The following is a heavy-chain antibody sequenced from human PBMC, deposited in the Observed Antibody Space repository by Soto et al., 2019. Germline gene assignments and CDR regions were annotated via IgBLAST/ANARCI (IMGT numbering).Heavy chain of an antibody. D-gene: IGHD6-6*01. CDR2: ISSSGSNI. J-gene: IGHJ4*03. V-gene: IGHV3-48*03. Sequence: EVQLVESGGGLVQPGGSLRLSCAASGFTFSNYEMNWVRQAPGKGLEWVSYISSSGSNIYYAVSVKGRFTVSRDNAKNSLNLHMNSLRDEDTAVYYCARDELGGYFAYWGQGTLVTVSS. CDR1: GFTFSNYE. CDR3: ARDELGGYFAY.